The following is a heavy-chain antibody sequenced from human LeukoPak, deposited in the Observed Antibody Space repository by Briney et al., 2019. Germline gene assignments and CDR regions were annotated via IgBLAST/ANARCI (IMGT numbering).Heavy chain of an antibody. V-gene: IGHV4-38-2*02. CDR3: ARVFDI. CDR1: GYSISSGYY. Sequence: SETLSLTCTVSGYSISSGYYWGWIRQPPGKGLEWIGRIYTSGSTNYNPSLKSRVTISVDTSKNQFSLKLSSVTAADTAVYYCARVFDIWGQGAMVTVSS. J-gene: IGHJ3*02. CDR2: IYTSGST.